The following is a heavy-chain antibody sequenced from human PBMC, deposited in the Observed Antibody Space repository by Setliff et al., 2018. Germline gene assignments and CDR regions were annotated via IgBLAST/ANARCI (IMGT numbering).Heavy chain of an antibody. D-gene: IGHD1-26*01. V-gene: IGHV3-7*01. Sequence: GGSLRLSCAPSGFTFSNYWMNWVRQAPGKGLEWVANVKQGGSEKNYVDSVKGRFSVSRDDAKNSLYLQMNSLRVEDTALYYCARSLVGATYSVYFDYWGQGALVTVSS. J-gene: IGHJ4*02. CDR2: VKQGGSEK. CDR3: ARSLVGATYSVYFDY. CDR1: GFTFSNYW.